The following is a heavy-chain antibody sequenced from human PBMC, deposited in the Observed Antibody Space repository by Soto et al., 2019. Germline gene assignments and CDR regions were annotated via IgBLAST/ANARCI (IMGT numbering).Heavy chain of an antibody. CDR1: GFTSSSYW. CDR2: INSDGSTT. V-gene: IGHV3-74*01. Sequence: EVQLVESGGGLVQPGGSLRLSCATSGFTSSSYWMHWVRQAPGKGLVWVSRINSDGSTTSYADSVKGRFTISRDNAKNTLYLQMNSLRAEDTAVYYCARVGTGAYHFDYWGQGTLVTVSS. D-gene: IGHD7-27*01. CDR3: ARVGTGAYHFDY. J-gene: IGHJ4*02.